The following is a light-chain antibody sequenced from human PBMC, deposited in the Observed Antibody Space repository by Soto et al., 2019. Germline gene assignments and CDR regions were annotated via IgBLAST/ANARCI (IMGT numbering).Light chain of an antibody. CDR3: QHYSTWPPET. V-gene: IGKV3-15*01. Sequence: EIVMTQSPATLSVSPGERATLSCRASQSISSALAWYQQKPGQAPRLLIYGASTRATGGQARFSGSGSGTAFTLTITGLQSEDLAVHYCQHYSTWPPETFGQGTKVDIK. CDR1: QSISSA. CDR2: GAS. J-gene: IGKJ1*01.